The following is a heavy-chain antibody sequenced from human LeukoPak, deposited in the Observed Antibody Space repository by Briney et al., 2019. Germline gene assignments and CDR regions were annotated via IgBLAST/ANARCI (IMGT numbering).Heavy chain of an antibody. CDR1: GGSFSGYY. CDR3: ARVPGITIFGVVNDAFDI. CDR2: INHSGST. Sequence: SETLSLTCAVYGGSFSGYYWSWIRQPPGKGLEWIGEINHSGSTNYNPSLKSRVTISVDTSKNQFSLKLSSVTAADTAVYYCARVPGITIFGVVNDAFDIWGQGTMVTVSS. J-gene: IGHJ3*02. V-gene: IGHV4-34*01. D-gene: IGHD3-3*01.